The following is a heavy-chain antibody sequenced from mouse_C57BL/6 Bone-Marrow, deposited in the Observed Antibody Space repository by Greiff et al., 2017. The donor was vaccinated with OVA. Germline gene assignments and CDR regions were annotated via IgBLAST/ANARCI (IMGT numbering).Heavy chain of an antibody. J-gene: IGHJ2*01. V-gene: IGHV1-19*01. CDR2: INPYNRGT. CDR1: GYTFTDYY. Sequence: VQLKESGPVLVKPGASVKMSCKASGYTFTDYYMNWVKQSHGKSLEWIGVINPYNRGTSYNQKFKGKATLTVDKSSSTAYMELNSLTSEDSAVYYCARGLRRGYWGQGTTLTVSS. CDR3: ARGLRRGY. D-gene: IGHD2-4*01.